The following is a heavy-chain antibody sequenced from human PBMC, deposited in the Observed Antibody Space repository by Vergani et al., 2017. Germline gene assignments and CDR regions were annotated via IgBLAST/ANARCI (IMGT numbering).Heavy chain of an antibody. CDR3: ARGPANWGSSGYWYFDL. CDR2: IYYSGST. D-gene: IGHD7-27*01. Sequence: QVQLQESGPGLVKPSQTLSFTCTVSGGPISSGGYYWCWIRQHPGKGLEWFGYIYYSGSTYYNPSLNSPPTISVDTSKNHFTLKLTSVTAADTDVYYCARGPANWGSSGYWYFDLWGRGSLVTVSP. V-gene: IGHV4-31*01. CDR1: GGPISSGGYY. J-gene: IGHJ2*01.